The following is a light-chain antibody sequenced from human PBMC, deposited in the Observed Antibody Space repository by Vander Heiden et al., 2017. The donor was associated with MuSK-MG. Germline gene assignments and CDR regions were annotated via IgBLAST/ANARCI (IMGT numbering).Light chain of an antibody. CDR3: QHSDSNPPST. J-gene: IGKJ2*01. V-gene: IGKV1-39*01. CDR2: AAS. Sequence: DIQMTQSPSSLSASVGDRVTITCRASQSISSYLNWYQQKPGKAPKLLIYAASSLQSGVPSRFSGSGCGTDFTLTISIRHPEDFATYYCQHSDSNPPSTFGQGTKMEIK. CDR1: QSISSY.